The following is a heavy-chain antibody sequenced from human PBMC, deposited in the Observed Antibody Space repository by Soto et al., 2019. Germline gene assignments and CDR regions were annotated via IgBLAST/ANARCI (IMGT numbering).Heavy chain of an antibody. V-gene: IGHV4-39*01. J-gene: IGHJ4*02. D-gene: IGHD6-19*01. Sequence: QLQLQESGPGLLKPSETLSLTCTVSGGSISSSSYYWGWIRQPPGKGLEWIGSIYYSGSTYYNPSLKYGVTISVDTSKNQFSLKLSSMPAADAAVYYYSRVEVAGVLFDYWGQGTLVTVSS. CDR3: SRVEVAGVLFDY. CDR1: GGSISSSSYY. CDR2: IYYSGST.